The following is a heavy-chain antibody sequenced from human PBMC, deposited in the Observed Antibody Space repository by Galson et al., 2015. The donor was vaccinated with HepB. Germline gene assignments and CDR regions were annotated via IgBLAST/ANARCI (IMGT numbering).Heavy chain of an antibody. J-gene: IGHJ6*02. CDR3: ARDLPWSFRGYGMDV. CDR1: GFTFKTHS. D-gene: IGHD2-21*01. CDR2: ISSSSSAI. V-gene: IGHV3-48*04. Sequence: SLRLSCAASGFTFKTHSMNWVRQAPRKGLEWVSYISSSSSAIYYADSVKGRFTIFRDNAKNSLYLQMNSLRTADTAVSYCARDLPWSFRGYGMDVWGQGTTVTVSS.